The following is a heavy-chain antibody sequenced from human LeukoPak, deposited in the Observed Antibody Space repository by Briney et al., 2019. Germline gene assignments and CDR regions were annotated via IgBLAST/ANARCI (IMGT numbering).Heavy chain of an antibody. CDR1: GGSFSGYY. J-gene: IGHJ4*02. D-gene: IGHD6-25*01. V-gene: IGHV4-34*01. CDR2: INHSGST. CDR3: ARALLALKVRLDFDY. Sequence: PSETLSLTCAVYGGSFSGYYWSWIRQPPGKGLEWIGEINHSGSTNYNPSLKSRVTISVDTSKNQFSLKLSSVTAADTAVYYSARALLALKVRLDFDYWGQGTLVTVSS.